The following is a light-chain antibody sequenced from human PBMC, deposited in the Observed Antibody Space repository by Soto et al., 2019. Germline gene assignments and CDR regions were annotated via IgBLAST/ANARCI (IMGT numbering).Light chain of an antibody. Sequence: QSALTQPGSVSGSPGQSITISCTGTSSDVGSYNLVSWYQQHPGKAPKLMIYEGSERPSGVSNRFSGSKSGNTASLTISGLQAEDEADYYCCSYAGSTTWVFGGGTKLTVL. CDR1: SSDVGSYNL. CDR2: EGS. CDR3: CSYAGSTTWV. J-gene: IGLJ3*02. V-gene: IGLV2-23*01.